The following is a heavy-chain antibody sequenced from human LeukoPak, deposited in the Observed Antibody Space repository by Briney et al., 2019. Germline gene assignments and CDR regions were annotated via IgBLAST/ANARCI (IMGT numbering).Heavy chain of an antibody. V-gene: IGHV4-61*02. J-gene: IGHJ6*03. CDR2: IYTSGST. D-gene: IGHD3-3*01. CDR3: ARGKGLRFLEWLPYYYYYMDV. Sequence: SETLSLTCTVSGGSISSGSYYWSWIRQPAGKGLEWIGRIYTSGSTNYNPSLKSRVTISVDTSKNQFSLKLSSVTAADTAVYYCARGKGLRFLEWLPYYYYYMDVWGKGTTVTVS. CDR1: GGSISSGSYY.